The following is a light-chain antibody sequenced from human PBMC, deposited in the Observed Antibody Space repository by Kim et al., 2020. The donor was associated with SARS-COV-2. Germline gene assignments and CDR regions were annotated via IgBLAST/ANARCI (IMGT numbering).Light chain of an antibody. CDR2: AAS. CDR3: QKYNSASRT. CDR1: QGISNY. J-gene: IGKJ1*01. Sequence: DIQMTQSPSSLSASVGDRVTITCRASQGISNYLAWYQQKPGKAPRLLIYAASTLHSGVPSRFSGSGSGTDFTLTISSLQSEDVATYYCQKYNSASRTFGKGTKVDIK. V-gene: IGKV1-27*01.